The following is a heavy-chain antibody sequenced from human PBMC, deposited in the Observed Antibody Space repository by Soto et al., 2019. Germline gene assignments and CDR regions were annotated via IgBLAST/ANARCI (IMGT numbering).Heavy chain of an antibody. J-gene: IGHJ6*02. V-gene: IGHV4-59*01. CDR2: IYYSGST. CDR1: GGSISSYY. Sequence: SETLSLTCTVSGGSISSYYWSWIRQPPGKGLEWIGYIYYSGSTNYNPSLKSRVTISVDTSKNLFSLKLSSVTAADTAVYYCAKESGRSLHYYYSYGMDVWGQGTTVTVSS. D-gene: IGHD4-17*01. CDR3: AKESGRSLHYYYSYGMDV.